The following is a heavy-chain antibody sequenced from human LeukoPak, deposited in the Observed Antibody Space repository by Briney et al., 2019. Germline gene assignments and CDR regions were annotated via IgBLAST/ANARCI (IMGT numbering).Heavy chain of an antibody. V-gene: IGHV3-23*01. D-gene: IGHD1-26*01. CDR1: GFTISSYA. CDR3: AKDWWDLYYFDY. Sequence: GGSLRLSCAASGFTISSYAMSWVRQAPGKGLEWVSGISGSGGSTYHADSVKGRFTISRDNSKNTLYLQMDSLRAEDTAVYYCAKDWWDLYYFDYWGQGTLVTVSS. J-gene: IGHJ4*02. CDR2: ISGSGGST.